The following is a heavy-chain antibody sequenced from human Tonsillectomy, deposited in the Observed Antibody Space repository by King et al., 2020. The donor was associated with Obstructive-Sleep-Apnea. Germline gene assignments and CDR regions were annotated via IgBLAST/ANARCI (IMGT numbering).Heavy chain of an antibody. J-gene: IGHJ5*02. CDR1: GGSISSYY. CDR3: ARGYCSGGSCVSYNWFDP. CDR2: IYTSGST. Sequence: VQLQESGPGLVKPSETLSLTCTVSGGSISSYYWSWIRQPAGKGLEWIGRIYTSGSTNYNPSLKSRVTMSVDTSKNQFSLKLSSVTAADTAVYYCARGYCSGGSCVSYNWFDPWGRGTLVTVS. D-gene: IGHD2-15*01. V-gene: IGHV4-4*07.